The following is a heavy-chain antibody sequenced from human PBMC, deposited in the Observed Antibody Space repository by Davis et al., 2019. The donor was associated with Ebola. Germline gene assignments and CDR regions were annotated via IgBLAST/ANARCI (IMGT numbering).Heavy chain of an antibody. Sequence: GESLKISCAASGFIFNSYWMSWVRQAPGKGLEWVANIKHDGSETYYVDSVKGRFTISRDNAKNSLNLQMNSLRAEDTAVYYCARGITVVRGVRMLYDYWGQGTLVTVSS. CDR2: IKHDGSET. J-gene: IGHJ4*02. CDR3: ARGITVVRGVRMLYDY. D-gene: IGHD3-10*01. V-gene: IGHV3-7*04. CDR1: GFIFNSYW.